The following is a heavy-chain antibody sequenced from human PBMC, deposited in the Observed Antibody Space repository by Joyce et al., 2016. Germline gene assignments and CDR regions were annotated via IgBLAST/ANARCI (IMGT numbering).Heavy chain of an antibody. Sequence: QVQLVQSGSEVQKPGASVEVSCKASGYIFTTYGISWVRQAPGQGFEWMGWISAHHGNTKYAQKFQGRVTMTIDTSTSTAYMELESLRSDDTAVYYCARDIHYYNSSGYYWGAFDIWGQGTMVSVSS. CDR2: ISAHHGNT. CDR3: ARDIHYYNSSGYYWGAFDI. D-gene: IGHD3-22*01. CDR1: GYIFTTYG. J-gene: IGHJ3*02. V-gene: IGHV1-18*01.